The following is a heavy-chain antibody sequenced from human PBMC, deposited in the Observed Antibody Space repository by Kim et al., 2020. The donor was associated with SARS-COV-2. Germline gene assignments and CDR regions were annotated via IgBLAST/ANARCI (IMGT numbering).Heavy chain of an antibody. CDR1: GFTFCSYV. D-gene: IGHD2-21*02. J-gene: IGHJ1*01. CDR3: ADGGDYTEYFQH. Sequence: GGSLRLSCAASGFTFCSYVMHWVRQAPGKGLEWVAVISYDGSNKYYADSVKGRFTISRDNSKNTLYLQMNSLRAEDTAVYYCADGGDYTEYFQHWGQGTLVTVSS. CDR2: ISYDGSNK. V-gene: IGHV3-30*03.